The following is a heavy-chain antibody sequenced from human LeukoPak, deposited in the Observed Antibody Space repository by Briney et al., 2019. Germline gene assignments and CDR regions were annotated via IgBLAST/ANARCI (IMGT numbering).Heavy chain of an antibody. CDR3: ARDGDYDYIWGSYRFED. Sequence: SGGSLRLSCAASGFTFSGYWMNWVRQAPGKGLEWVANINQDGTKTNYLDSVRGRFTISRDNAENSVYLQMNGLRAEDTAVYYCARDGDYDYIWGSYRFEDCGQGILVTVSS. J-gene: IGHJ4*02. CDR1: GFTFSGYW. V-gene: IGHV3-7*03. CDR2: INQDGTKT. D-gene: IGHD3-16*02.